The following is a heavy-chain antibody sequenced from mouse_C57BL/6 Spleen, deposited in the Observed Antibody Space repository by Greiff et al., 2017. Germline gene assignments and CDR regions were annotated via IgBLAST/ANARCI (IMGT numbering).Heavy chain of an antibody. D-gene: IGHD1-1*01. Sequence: VMLVESGAELARPGASVKLSCKASGYTFTSYGISWVKQRTGQGLEWIGEIYPRSGNTYYNEKFKGKATLTADKSSSTAYMELRSLTSEDSAVYFCARSGTVVSYFDYWGQGTTLTVSS. V-gene: IGHV1-81*01. J-gene: IGHJ2*01. CDR3: ARSGTVVSYFDY. CDR1: GYTFTSYG. CDR2: IYPRSGNT.